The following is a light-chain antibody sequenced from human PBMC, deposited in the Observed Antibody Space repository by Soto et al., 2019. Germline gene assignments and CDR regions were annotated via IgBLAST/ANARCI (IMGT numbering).Light chain of an antibody. CDR1: QSVSIY. CDR2: DAS. CDR3: QQRSNWPIT. Sequence: EIVSTQSPATLSLSAWERATRSCSASQSVSIYLAWYLQKPGQAPRLLIYDASNRATGIPARFSGSGSGTDFTLTISSLEPEDFAVYYCQQRSNWPITFGQGTRLEI. J-gene: IGKJ5*01. V-gene: IGKV3-11*01.